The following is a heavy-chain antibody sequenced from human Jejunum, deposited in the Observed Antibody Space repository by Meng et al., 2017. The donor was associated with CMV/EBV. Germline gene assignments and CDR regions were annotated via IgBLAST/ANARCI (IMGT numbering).Heavy chain of an antibody. J-gene: IGHJ5*02. D-gene: IGHD2-2*01. CDR2: IYWDDDK. CDR3: ALFTRSWFDP. CDR1: GFSLSTSEVG. Sequence: TLKESVPTLVKPTQTLTLTCTFSGFSLSTSEVGVGWIRQPPGKALEWLAVIYWDDDKRYSPSLKSRLTITKDTSKNQVVLTLTNMDPVDTATYYCALFTRSWFDPWGQGTLVTVFS. V-gene: IGHV2-5*02.